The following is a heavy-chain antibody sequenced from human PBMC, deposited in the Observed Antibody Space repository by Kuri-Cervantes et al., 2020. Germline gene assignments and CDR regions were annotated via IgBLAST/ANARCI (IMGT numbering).Heavy chain of an antibody. D-gene: IGHD3-10*01. Sequence: SLKISCAASGFTFDDYAMHWVRQAPGKGLEWVSGISWNSGSIGYADSVKGRFTISRDNAKNTLYLQMNSLRAEDTAVYYCARDPKLWTNYYGSGSYSRGLYDYWGQGTLVTVSS. CDR3: ARDPKLWTNYYGSGSYSRGLYDY. CDR2: ISWNSGSI. CDR1: GFTFDDYA. J-gene: IGHJ4*02. V-gene: IGHV3-9*01.